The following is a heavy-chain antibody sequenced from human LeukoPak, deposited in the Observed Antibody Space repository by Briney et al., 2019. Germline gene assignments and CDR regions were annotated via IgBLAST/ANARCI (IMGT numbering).Heavy chain of an antibody. J-gene: IGHJ4*02. Sequence: ASVKVSCKASGYTFTDYYMHWVRQAPGQGLEWMGWINPNSGGTNYAQKFQGRVTMTRDTSISTAYMELSRLRSDDTAVYYCARGVPVAGTIGFDYWGQGTLVTVSS. CDR1: GYTFTDYY. CDR3: ARGVPVAGTIGFDY. CDR2: INPNSGGT. V-gene: IGHV1-2*02. D-gene: IGHD6-19*01.